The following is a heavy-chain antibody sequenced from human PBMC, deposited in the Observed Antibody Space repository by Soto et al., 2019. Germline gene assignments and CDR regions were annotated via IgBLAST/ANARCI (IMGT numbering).Heavy chain of an antibody. Sequence: QVQLVQSGAAVKQPGSSVKVSCKASGGTFSRYTISWVRQAPGQGLEWMGRIIPILGIANYAQKFQGRVTITADKSTSTADMELSSLRSEDTAVYYCARVGGPHTIVGVVRDYWGQGTLVTVSS. CDR2: IIPILGIA. V-gene: IGHV1-69*02. J-gene: IGHJ4*02. CDR1: GGTFSRYT. D-gene: IGHD3-3*01. CDR3: ARVGGPHTIVGVVRDY.